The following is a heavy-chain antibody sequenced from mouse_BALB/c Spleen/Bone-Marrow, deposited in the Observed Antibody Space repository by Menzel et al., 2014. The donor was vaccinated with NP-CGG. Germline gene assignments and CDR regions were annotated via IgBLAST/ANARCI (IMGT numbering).Heavy chain of an antibody. CDR2: IFPGIGTT. J-gene: IGHJ2*01. CDR3: ARGGNYGY. V-gene: IGHV1S132*01. CDR1: GYTFTNYW. Sequence: LEESGAELVKPGASVKLSCKTSGYTFTNYWIQWVKQRPGQGLGWIGKIFPGIGTTYYNEKFKGKATLTIDTSSSTAYMQLSSLTSEDSAVYFCARGGNYGYWGQGTTLTVSS. D-gene: IGHD2-1*01.